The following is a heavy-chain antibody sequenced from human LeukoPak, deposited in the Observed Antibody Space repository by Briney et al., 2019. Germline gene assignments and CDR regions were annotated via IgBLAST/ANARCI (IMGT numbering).Heavy chain of an antibody. CDR2: ISASGGST. J-gene: IGHJ5*02. Sequence: PGGSLRLSCAASGLTSRSYVMSRVRQAPGKGLEWVSGISASGGSTYYADAVKGRFTISRDISKNTLYLQMSSLRAEDTAIYYCAQASSDYFGSGSLTSWGQGTLVTVSS. CDR1: GLTSRSYV. V-gene: IGHV3-23*01. CDR3: AQASSDYFGSGSLTS. D-gene: IGHD3-10*01.